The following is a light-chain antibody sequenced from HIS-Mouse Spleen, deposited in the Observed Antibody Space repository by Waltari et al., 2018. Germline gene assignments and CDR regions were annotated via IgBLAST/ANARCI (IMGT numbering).Light chain of an antibody. Sequence: DVVMTQSPLSLPVTLGQPASISCRSSQSLVYSDGNTYLNWFQQRPGQSPRHLIYKVSNRDSVVPDRFSGSGSGTDFTLKISRVEAEDVGVYYCMQGTHWPPTFGQGTKVEIK. CDR3: MQGTHWPPT. J-gene: IGKJ1*01. CDR2: KVS. V-gene: IGKV2-30*01. CDR1: QSLVYSDGNTY.